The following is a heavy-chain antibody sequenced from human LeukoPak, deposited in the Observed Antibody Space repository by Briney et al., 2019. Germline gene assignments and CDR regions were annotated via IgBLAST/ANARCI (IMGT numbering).Heavy chain of an antibody. V-gene: IGHV4-34*01. CDR1: GGSFSGYY. CDR3: ASNYYDSSGYYSFDY. D-gene: IGHD3-22*01. J-gene: IGHJ4*02. Sequence: PSETLSLTCAVYGGSFSGYYWSWIRQPPGKGREWIGEINHSGSTNYNPSLKSRVTISVDTSKNQFSLKLSSVTAADTAVYYCASNYYDSSGYYSFDYWGQGTLVTVSS. CDR2: INHSGST.